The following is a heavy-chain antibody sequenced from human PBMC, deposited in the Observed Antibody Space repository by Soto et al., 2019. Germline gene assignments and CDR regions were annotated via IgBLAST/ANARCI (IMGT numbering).Heavy chain of an antibody. J-gene: IGHJ4*02. CDR3: AREMNYYDTSGDSYFDY. D-gene: IGHD3-22*01. Sequence: QVRLQEAGPGLVKPSQTLSLTCTVSGGSFSSGTYHWSWIRKQTGKGLEWIGYIYYSGSTFYNPSLKSRVTISVDTSKNQFSLRLSSVTAADTAVYYCAREMNYYDTSGDSYFDYWGQGTLVTVSS. V-gene: IGHV4-31*03. CDR2: IYYSGST. CDR1: GGSFSSGTYH.